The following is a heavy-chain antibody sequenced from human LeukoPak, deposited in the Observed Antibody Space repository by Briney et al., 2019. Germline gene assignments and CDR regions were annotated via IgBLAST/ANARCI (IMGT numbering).Heavy chain of an antibody. J-gene: IGHJ2*01. CDR3: ARVRFYSSGWYLTNGGYWYFDL. CDR1: GGSFSGYY. Sequence: SETLSLTCAVYGGSFSGYYWSWIRQPPGKGLEWIGEINHSGSTNYNPSLKSRVTISVDTSKNQFSLKLSSVTAADTAVYYCARVRFYSSGWYLTNGGYWYFDLWGRGTMVTVSS. V-gene: IGHV4-34*01. CDR2: INHSGST. D-gene: IGHD6-19*01.